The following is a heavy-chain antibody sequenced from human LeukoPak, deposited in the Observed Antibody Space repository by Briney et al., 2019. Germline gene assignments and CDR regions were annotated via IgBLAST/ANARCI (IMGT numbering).Heavy chain of an antibody. CDR1: GFTFTNYA. V-gene: IGHV3-23*01. Sequence: GTSLRLSCVASGFTFTNYAMSWVRQAPGKGLEWVSAITGSDGSSYYADSVKGRFTISRDNSKNTLYLQVNSLRAEDTAVYYCAKVLFVVVPAAMAGSPFDYWGQGTLVTVSS. CDR3: AKVLFVVVPAAMAGSPFDY. D-gene: IGHD2-2*01. CDR2: ITGSDGSS. J-gene: IGHJ4*02.